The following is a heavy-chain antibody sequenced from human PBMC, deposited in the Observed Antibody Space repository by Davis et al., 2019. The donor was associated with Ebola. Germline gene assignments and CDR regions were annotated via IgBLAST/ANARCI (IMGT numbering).Heavy chain of an antibody. CDR2: VGLSADT. J-gene: IGHJ3*02. Sequence: GESLKISCAASGFVFSSYVMSWVRRAPGKGLEWVSTVGLSADTYYADSVKGRFTISRDNSKNTLHLQMNSLRVEDTAIYYCAKDTSNIWFDIWGQGTNVTVSS. D-gene: IGHD1-26*01. V-gene: IGHV3-23*01. CDR3: AKDTSNIWFDI. CDR1: GFVFSSYV.